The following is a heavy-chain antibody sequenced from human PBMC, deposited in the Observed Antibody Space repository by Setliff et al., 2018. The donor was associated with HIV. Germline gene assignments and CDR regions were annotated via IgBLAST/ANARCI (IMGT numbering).Heavy chain of an antibody. CDR3: ARGDSGSYYTY. CDR1: GGSIGGFY. D-gene: IGHD1-26*01. V-gene: IGHV4-4*07. CDR2: IYSSGST. J-gene: IGHJ4*02. Sequence: PSETLSLTCTVPGGSIGGFYWNWIRQSAGKGLQWIGRIYSSGSTNYNPSLKSRVTMSVDTSKHQFSLKLSSVTAADTAVYYCARGDSGSYYTYWGQGTLVTVSS.